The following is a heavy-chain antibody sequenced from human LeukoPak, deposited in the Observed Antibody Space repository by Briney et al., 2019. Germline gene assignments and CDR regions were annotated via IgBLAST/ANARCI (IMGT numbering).Heavy chain of an antibody. CDR1: GFTFSSYA. CDR3: AKKWRGYYPFDY. Sequence: GGSLRLSCAASGFTFSSYAMSWVRQAPGKGLEWVSAISGSGDSTYYADSVKGRFTISRDNSKNTLYLQMNSLRADDTAVYYCAKKWRGYYPFDYWGQGTLVTVSS. CDR2: ISGSGDST. V-gene: IGHV3-23*01. D-gene: IGHD3-3*01. J-gene: IGHJ4*02.